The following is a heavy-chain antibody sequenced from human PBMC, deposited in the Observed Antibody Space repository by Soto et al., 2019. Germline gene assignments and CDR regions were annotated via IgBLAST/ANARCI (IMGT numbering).Heavy chain of an antibody. CDR3: AKVNYDFWSGYYHLDY. CDR1: GFTFSSYA. D-gene: IGHD3-3*01. V-gene: IGHV3-23*01. CDR2: ISGSGGST. J-gene: IGHJ4*02. Sequence: GGSLRLSCAASGFTFSSYAMSWVRQAPGKGLEWVSAISGSGGSTYYADSVKGRFTISRDNSKNTLYLQMNSLGAEDTAVFYCAKVNYDFWSGYYHLDYWGQGTLVTVSS.